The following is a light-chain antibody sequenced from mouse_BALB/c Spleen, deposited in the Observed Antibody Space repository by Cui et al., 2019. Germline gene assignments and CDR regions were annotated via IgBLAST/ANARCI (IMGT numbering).Light chain of an antibody. V-gene: IGKV6-20*01. J-gene: IGKJ2*01. CDR2: GAS. CDR3: QQSCSYPYT. Sequence: NIFITQSPKSISMLVGGRVTLSGKASENVGTYVAWYQQKPEQSPKLLIYGASNRYTGVPDRFTGSGSGTDFTLTISSVQAEDLADYHCQQSCSYPYTFGGGTKLEIK. CDR1: ENVGTY.